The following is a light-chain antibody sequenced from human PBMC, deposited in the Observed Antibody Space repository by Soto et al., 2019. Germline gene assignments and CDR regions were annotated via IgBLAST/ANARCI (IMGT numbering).Light chain of an antibody. CDR3: QSYDSSLSVYV. Sequence: QSVLTQPPSVSGAPGQRVTISCTGSSSNIGAGYDVHWYQQLPGTAPKLLIYGNSNRPSGVPDRFSGSKSGTSASLAITGLQAEDEAEYYCQSYDSSLSVYVFGTGTKVTVL. J-gene: IGLJ1*01. CDR2: GNS. V-gene: IGLV1-40*01. CDR1: SSNIGAGYD.